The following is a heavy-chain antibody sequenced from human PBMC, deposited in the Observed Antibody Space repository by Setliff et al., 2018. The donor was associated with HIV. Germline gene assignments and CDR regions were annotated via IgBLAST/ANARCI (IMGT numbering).Heavy chain of an antibody. V-gene: IGHV3-7*01. CDR2: IKSDGTEK. CDR3: AKDRYYDSSGSPFDY. CDR1: GFIFSSYY. D-gene: IGHD3-22*01. Sequence: PGGSLRLSCAASGFIFSSYYMTWVRQAPGKGLEWVGNIKSDGTEKNYADSVRGRFTISRDNPKNTLYLQMNSLRAKDTAVYYCAKDRYYDSSGSPFDYWGQGTLVTVSS. J-gene: IGHJ4*02.